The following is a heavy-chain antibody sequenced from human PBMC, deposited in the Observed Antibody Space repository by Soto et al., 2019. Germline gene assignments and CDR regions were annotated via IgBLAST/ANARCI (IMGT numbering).Heavy chain of an antibody. V-gene: IGHV3-23*01. CDR1: GFTFSSYA. J-gene: IGHJ4*02. CDR3: ARVRRNYYDSSGYYPY. CDR2: ISGSGDST. Sequence: EVQLLESGGGLVQPGGSLRLSCAASGFTFSSYAMSWVRQAPGKGLEWVSTISGSGDSTYYADSVKGRFTISRDNSKNSLYLQMNSLRAEDTAVYYCARVRRNYYDSSGYYPYWGQGTLVTVSS. D-gene: IGHD3-22*01.